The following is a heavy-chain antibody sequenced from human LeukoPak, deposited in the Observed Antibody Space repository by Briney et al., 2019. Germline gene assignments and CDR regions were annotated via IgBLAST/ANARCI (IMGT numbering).Heavy chain of an antibody. J-gene: IGHJ4*02. CDR1: GFTFSSYG. V-gene: IGHV3-30*18. D-gene: IGHD4-17*01. CDR2: ISYDGSNK. Sequence: GRSLRLSCAASGFTFSSYGMHWVRQAPGKGLEWVAVISYDGSNKYYADSVKGRFTISRDNSNNMLYLQMNSLRAEDTAVYYCAKKAHYDAYAKYFDYWGQGTLVTVSS. CDR3: AKKAHYDAYAKYFDY.